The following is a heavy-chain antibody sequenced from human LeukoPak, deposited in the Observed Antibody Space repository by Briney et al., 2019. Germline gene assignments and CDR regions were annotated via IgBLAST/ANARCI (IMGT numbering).Heavy chain of an antibody. CDR2: IRGKADNYAT. V-gene: IGHV3-73*01. Sequence: GGSLRLSRAASGFTFSGSPILWVRQASGKGLEWVGRIRGKADNYATAYAASVQGRCTISRDDSQNTAYLQLNSLKTEDTAVYYCTQNNYWGQGALVTVSS. J-gene: IGHJ4*02. CDR3: TQNNY. CDR1: GFTFSGSP.